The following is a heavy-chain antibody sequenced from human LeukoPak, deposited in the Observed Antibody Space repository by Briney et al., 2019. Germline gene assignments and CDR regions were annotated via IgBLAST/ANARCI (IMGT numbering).Heavy chain of an antibody. Sequence: VASVKVSCKASGYTFTSYGISWVRQAPGQGLEWMGWISAYNGNTNYAQKLQGRVTMTTDTSTNTAYMELRSLRSDDTAVYYCARDRGYYDSSGPGYWGQGTLVTVSS. V-gene: IGHV1-18*01. CDR3: ARDRGYYDSSGPGY. CDR1: GYTFTSYG. D-gene: IGHD3-22*01. CDR2: ISAYNGNT. J-gene: IGHJ4*02.